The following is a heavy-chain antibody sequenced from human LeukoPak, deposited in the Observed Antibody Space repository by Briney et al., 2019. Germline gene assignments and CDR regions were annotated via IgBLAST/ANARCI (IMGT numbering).Heavy chain of an antibody. CDR2: ISWNSGSI. CDR1: GFTFDDYA. CDR3: AKDIYSSSWYYFDY. V-gene: IGHV3-9*01. J-gene: IGHJ4*02. D-gene: IGHD6-13*01. Sequence: GGSLRLSCAASGFTFDDYAMHWVRQAPGKGLEWVSGISWNSGSIGYADSVKGRFTISRDNAKNSLYLQMNSLRAEDTALYYCAKDIYSSSWYYFDYWGQGTLVTVSS.